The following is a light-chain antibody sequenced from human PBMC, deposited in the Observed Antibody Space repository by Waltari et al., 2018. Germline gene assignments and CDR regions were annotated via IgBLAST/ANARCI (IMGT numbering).Light chain of an antibody. J-gene: IGLJ2*01. CDR3: AAWDVRLNAVV. CDR1: NSNIGSKP. Sequence: QSVLTQPPSASGTPGQTVTISCSGSNSNIGSKPVSWYQQLPGSAPKLLIYSNDRRPSGVPDRFSCSKSGTSASLAITGLQSEDEADYHCAAWDVRLNAVVFGGGTKLTVL. CDR2: SND. V-gene: IGLV1-44*01.